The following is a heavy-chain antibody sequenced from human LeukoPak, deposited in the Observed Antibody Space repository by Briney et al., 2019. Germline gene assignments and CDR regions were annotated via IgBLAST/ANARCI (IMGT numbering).Heavy chain of an antibody. J-gene: IGHJ4*02. CDR1: GFTVSSNY. D-gene: IGHD6-19*01. CDR3: ASSSGWHSASFG. Sequence: GGSLRLSRAASGFTVSSNYMSWVRQAPGKGLEWVSVIYSGGSTYYADSVKGRFTISRDNSKNTLYLQMNSLRAEDTAVYYCASSSGWHSASFGWGQGTLVTVSS. CDR2: IYSGGST. V-gene: IGHV3-53*01.